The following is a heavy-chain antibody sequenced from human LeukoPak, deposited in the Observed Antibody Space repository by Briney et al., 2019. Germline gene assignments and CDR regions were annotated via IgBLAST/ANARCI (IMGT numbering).Heavy chain of an antibody. J-gene: IGHJ3*02. CDR3: ARGWQQLSPRDAFDI. Sequence: SETLSLTCTVSGGSISSYYWSWIRQPPGKGLEWIGFIYDSGSTNYNPSLKSRVSISVDTSKNQFSLRLSSVTAADTAVYYCARGWQQLSPRDAFDIWGQGTLVTVSS. V-gene: IGHV4-59*08. CDR2: IYDSGST. D-gene: IGHD6-13*01. CDR1: GGSISSYY.